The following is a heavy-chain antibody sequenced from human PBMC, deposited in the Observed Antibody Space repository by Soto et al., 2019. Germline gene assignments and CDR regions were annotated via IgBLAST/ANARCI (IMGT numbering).Heavy chain of an antibody. CDR3: ARVGGYSYGDDY. CDR1: GGSISSYY. J-gene: IGHJ4*02. D-gene: IGHD5-18*01. Sequence: SETLSLTCTVSGGSISSYYWSWIRQPPGKGLEWIGYIYYSGSTNYNPSLKSRVTISVDTSKNQFSLKLSSVTAADTAVYYCARVGGYSYGDDYWGQGTLVTVSS. V-gene: IGHV4-59*01. CDR2: IYYSGST.